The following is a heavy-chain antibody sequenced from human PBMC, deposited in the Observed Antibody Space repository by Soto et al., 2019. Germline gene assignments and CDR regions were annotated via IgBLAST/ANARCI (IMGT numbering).Heavy chain of an antibody. CDR1: GFTFGTYT. J-gene: IGHJ4*02. V-gene: IGHV3-23*01. D-gene: IGHD3-9*01. CDR2: LGGGGDT. CDR3: TKDRHPDGIWTFDV. Sequence: GGSLRLSCAASGFTFGTYTMNWVRQAPGKGLEWVSALGGGGDTHYAESVKGRFTISRDYSKNILLLQMNSLRDEDSVIYYCTKDRHPDGIWTFDVWGQGTLVTVSS.